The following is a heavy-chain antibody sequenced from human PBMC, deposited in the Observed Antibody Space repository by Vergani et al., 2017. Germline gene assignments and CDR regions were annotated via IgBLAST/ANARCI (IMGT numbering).Heavy chain of an antibody. CDR1: GGSISSYY. D-gene: IGHD3-22*01. Sequence: QVQLQESGPGLVKPSETLSLTCTVSGGSISSYYWSWIRQPPGKGLEWIGYIYYSGSTNSNPSLKSRVTISVDTSKNQFSLKLSSVTAADTAVYYCAVGHYYDSSGYTYYYGMDVWGQGTTVTVSS. V-gene: IGHV4-59*01. J-gene: IGHJ6*02. CDR3: AVGHYYDSSGYTYYYGMDV. CDR2: IYYSGST.